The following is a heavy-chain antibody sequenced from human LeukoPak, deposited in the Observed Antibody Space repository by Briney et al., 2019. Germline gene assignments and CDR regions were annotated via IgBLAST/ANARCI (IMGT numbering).Heavy chain of an antibody. CDR1: GDTFNDYY. CDR2: IKPKSGAT. D-gene: IGHD3-10*01. CDR3: ASGGSGGFYYMGV. V-gene: IGHV1-2*02. J-gene: IGHJ6*03. Sequence: ASVNVSYKASGDTFNDYYIHWVRQAPGQSLEWMGWIKPKSGATKGAQGFQGRVTMTSDTSINTAYMELIRLTSDDTAVYYCASGGSGGFYYMGVWGRGTTVTVSS.